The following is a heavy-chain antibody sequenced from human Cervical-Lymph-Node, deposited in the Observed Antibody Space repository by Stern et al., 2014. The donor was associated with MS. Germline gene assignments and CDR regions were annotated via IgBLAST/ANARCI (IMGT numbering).Heavy chain of an antibody. Sequence: EVQLEESGGRLVRPGGSLRLSCAASGFTFSNYAMSWVRQAPGQGLEWVSAASSTSGATHYADNVQGRFTISRDHSTNTLFLQVNSLRAEDTALYYCAKLNWYNSSSGGYWGQGTLVTVSS. CDR3: AKLNWYNSSSGGY. CDR1: GFTFSNYA. J-gene: IGHJ4*02. V-gene: IGHV3-23*04. CDR2: ASSTSGAT. D-gene: IGHD1/OR15-1a*01.